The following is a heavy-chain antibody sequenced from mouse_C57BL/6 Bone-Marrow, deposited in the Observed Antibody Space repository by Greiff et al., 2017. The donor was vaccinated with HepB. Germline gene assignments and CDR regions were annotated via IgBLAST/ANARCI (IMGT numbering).Heavy chain of an antibody. CDR3: ATRGGSYYGSSYAMDY. CDR2: IDPSDSYT. V-gene: IGHV1-69*01. CDR1: GYTFTSYW. J-gene: IGHJ4*01. D-gene: IGHD1-1*01. Sequence: QVQLKQPGAELVMPGASVKLSCKASGYTFTSYWMHWVKQRPGQGLEWIGEIDPSDSYTNYNQKFKGKSTLTVDKSSSTAYMQLSSLTSEDSAVYYCATRGGSYYGSSYAMDYWGQGTSVTVSS.